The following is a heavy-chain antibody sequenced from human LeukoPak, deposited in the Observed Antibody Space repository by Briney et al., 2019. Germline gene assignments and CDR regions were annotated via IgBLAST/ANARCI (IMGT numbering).Heavy chain of an antibody. V-gene: IGHV3-48*01. D-gene: IGHD6-6*01. CDR3: ARGHQVAARPVDY. CDR2: ISSSSSTI. J-gene: IGHJ4*02. Sequence: GGSLRLSCAAFGFTFKLYTMNWVRQAPGKGLEWVSYISSSSSTIYYADSVKGRFTISRDNAKNSLYLQMNSLRAEDTAVYYCARGHQVAARPVDYWGQGTLVTVSS. CDR1: GFTFKLYT.